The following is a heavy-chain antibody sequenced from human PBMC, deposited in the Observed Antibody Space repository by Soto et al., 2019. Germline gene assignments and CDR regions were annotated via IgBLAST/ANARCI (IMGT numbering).Heavy chain of an antibody. CDR3: ARSYGSGHPHYYGMDV. D-gene: IGHD3-10*01. Sequence: SETLSLTCTVSGGSISSYYWSWIRQPPGKGLEWIGYIYYSGSTNYNPSLKSRVTISVDTSKNQFSLKLSSVTAADTAVYYCARSYGSGHPHYYGMDVWGQGTTVTVS. V-gene: IGHV4-59*01. J-gene: IGHJ6*01. CDR2: IYYSGST. CDR1: GGSISSYY.